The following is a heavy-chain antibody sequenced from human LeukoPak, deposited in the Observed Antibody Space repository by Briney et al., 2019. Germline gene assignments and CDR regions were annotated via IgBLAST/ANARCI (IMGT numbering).Heavy chain of an antibody. V-gene: IGHV3-30*04. Sequence: SCKASGGTFISYTMHWVRQAPGKGLEWVAVISYDGSNKYYADSVKGRFTISRDNAKNTLYLQMNSLRAEDTAVYYCARVRGESPRWFDPWGQGTLVTVSS. J-gene: IGHJ5*02. CDR3: ARVRGESPRWFDP. D-gene: IGHD3-10*01. CDR1: GGTFISYT. CDR2: ISYDGSNK.